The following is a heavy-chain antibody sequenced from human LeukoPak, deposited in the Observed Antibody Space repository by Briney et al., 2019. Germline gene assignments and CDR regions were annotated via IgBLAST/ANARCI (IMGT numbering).Heavy chain of an antibody. CDR1: GYTFTGYY. CDR2: INPNSGGT. Sequence: VASVKVSCKASGYTFTGYYMHWVRQAPGQGLESMGWINPNSGGTNYAQKFQGRVTMTRDTSISTAYMELSRLRSDDTAVYYCARALGGPYYYDSSGSSNGAFDIWGQGTMVTVSS. J-gene: IGHJ3*02. CDR3: ARALGGPYYYDSSGSSNGAFDI. D-gene: IGHD3-22*01. V-gene: IGHV1-2*02.